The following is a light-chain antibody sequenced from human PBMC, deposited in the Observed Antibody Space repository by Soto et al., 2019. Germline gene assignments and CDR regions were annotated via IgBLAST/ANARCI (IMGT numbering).Light chain of an antibody. CDR3: QQYGSSPRT. Sequence: EIALTQSPGTLSSSPGERATLSCRASQSVSSSYLAWYQQKPGQAPRLLIYGASSRATGIPDRFSGSGSGTDFTLTISRLEPEDFAVYYCQQYGSSPRTFGQGTKLEIK. CDR1: QSVSSSY. CDR2: GAS. V-gene: IGKV3-20*01. J-gene: IGKJ2*01.